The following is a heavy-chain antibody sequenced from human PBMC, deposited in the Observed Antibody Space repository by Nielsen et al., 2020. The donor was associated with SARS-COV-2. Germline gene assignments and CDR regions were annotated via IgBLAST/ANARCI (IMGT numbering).Heavy chain of an antibody. D-gene: IGHD2-2*02. CDR1: GGSISSYY. V-gene: IGHV4-59*08. J-gene: IGHJ6*02. CDR2: IYYSGST. Sequence: SETLSLTCTVSGGSISSYYWSWIRQPPGKGLEWIGYIYYSGSTNYNPSLKSRVTISVDTSKNQFSLKLSSVTAADTAVYYCARLREVVPAAIEEGFYYYYGMDVLGQGTTVTVSS. CDR3: ARLREVVPAAIEEGFYYYYGMDV.